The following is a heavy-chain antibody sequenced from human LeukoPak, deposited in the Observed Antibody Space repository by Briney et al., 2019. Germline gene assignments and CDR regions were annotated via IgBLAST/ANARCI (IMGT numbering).Heavy chain of an antibody. CDR2: ISGSGGST. J-gene: IGHJ4*02. V-gene: IGHV3-23*01. D-gene: IGHD3-10*01. CDR1: GFTFSSYA. Sequence: PGGSLRLSCAASGFTFSSYAMSWVRQAPGKGLEWVSAISGSGGSTYYADSVKGRFTISRDNSKNTLYLQMNSLRAEDTAVYYCAKDTLERDAMVRGVLQFPVDYWGQGTLVTVSS. CDR3: AKDTLERDAMVRGVLQFPVDY.